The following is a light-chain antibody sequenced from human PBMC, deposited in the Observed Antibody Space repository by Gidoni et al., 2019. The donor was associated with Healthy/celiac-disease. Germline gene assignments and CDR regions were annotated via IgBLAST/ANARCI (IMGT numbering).Light chain of an antibody. Sequence: EIVLTQSPDTLSLSPGERATLSCRASQSVKSNYLAWYQQKPGQAPRLLISGASIRATGIPDRFSCSGSGTDFTLTISRLEPEDFAVYYCQQYTNSLTFXGXTKVEIK. CDR1: QSVKSNY. CDR3: QQYTNSLT. CDR2: GAS. J-gene: IGKJ4*01. V-gene: IGKV3-20*01.